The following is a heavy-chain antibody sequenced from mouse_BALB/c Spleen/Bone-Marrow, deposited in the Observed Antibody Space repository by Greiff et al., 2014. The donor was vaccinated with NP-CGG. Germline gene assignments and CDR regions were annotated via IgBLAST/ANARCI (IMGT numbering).Heavy chain of an antibody. CDR2: IDPANGNT. D-gene: IGHD1-2*01. V-gene: IGHV14-3*02. J-gene: IGHJ2*01. CDR3: ARYYYGYYFDY. CDR1: GFNIKDTY. Sequence: EVQLQQSGAELVKPGASVKLSCTASGFNIKDTYMHWVKQRPEQGLEWIGRIDPANGNTKYDPKFQGKATITADTSSNTAYLQLSSRTSEDTAVYYCARYYYGYYFDYWGQGTTLTVSS.